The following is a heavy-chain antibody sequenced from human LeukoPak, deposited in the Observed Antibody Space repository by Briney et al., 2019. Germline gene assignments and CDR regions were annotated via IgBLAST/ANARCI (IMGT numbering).Heavy chain of an antibody. Sequence: SETLSLTCTVSGGSFSSSSYYWGWIRQPPGKGLEWIGSIYYSGNTYYNPSLESRVTISVDTSKNQFSLKLSSVTAADTAVYYCARDTSGYCGGGSCYLADAFDIWGQGTMVTVSS. CDR1: GGSFSSSSYY. D-gene: IGHD2-15*01. V-gene: IGHV4-39*07. CDR3: ARDTSGYCGGGSCYLADAFDI. J-gene: IGHJ3*02. CDR2: IYYSGNT.